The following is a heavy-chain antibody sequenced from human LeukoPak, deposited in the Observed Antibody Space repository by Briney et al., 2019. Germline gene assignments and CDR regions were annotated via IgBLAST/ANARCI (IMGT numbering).Heavy chain of an antibody. D-gene: IGHD3-22*01. V-gene: IGHV1-2*02. Sequence: ASVKVSCKASGYTFIGYYVHWVRQAPGQGLEWMGWINSKSGGTNYAQKFQGRVAMTRDTSISTAYMELSRLRSGDTAVYYCARDGTLKWLLHYWGQGTLVTVSS. J-gene: IGHJ4*02. CDR3: ARDGTLKWLLHY. CDR2: INSKSGGT. CDR1: GYTFIGYY.